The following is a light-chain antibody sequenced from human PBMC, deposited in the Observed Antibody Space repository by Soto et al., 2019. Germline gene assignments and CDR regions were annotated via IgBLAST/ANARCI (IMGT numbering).Light chain of an antibody. CDR1: QDISNY. CDR2: DAA. V-gene: IGKV1-33*01. CDR3: QQYDNLLLT. J-gene: IGKJ4*01. Sequence: DIQMTQSPSSLSASVGARVTITCQASQDISNYLNWYQQKPGKAPKLLIYDAANLETGVPSRFSGSGSGTDVTFPISSLQPEDIATYYCQQYDNLLLTFGGGTKVEIK.